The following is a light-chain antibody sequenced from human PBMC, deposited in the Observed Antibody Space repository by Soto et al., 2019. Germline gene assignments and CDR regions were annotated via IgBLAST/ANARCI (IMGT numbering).Light chain of an antibody. V-gene: IGKV3-20*01. CDR2: GAS. J-gene: IGKJ1*01. CDR1: QSVSNAY. Sequence: EIVLTQSPGTLSLSPRERATLSCRASQSVSNAYLAWYQHKVGQSPRLLIYGASNRAPGIPDRFSGSGSGTDFTLPISRLEPEDFAVYYCPQYAASPRSFGEGTQVEVK. CDR3: PQYAASPRS.